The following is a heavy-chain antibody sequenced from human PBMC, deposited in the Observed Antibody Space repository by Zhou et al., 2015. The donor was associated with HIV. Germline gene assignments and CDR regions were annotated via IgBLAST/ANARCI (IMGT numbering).Heavy chain of an antibody. CDR3: ARDNRVLWFGDSSYYFDY. CDR2: ILYDGTNK. D-gene: IGHD3-10*01. CDR1: GFTFNTYG. Sequence: VQLVESGGGVVQPGRSLRLSCAASGFTFNTYGMHWVRQAPGKGLEWLAIILYDGTNKYYADSVKGRFTISRDNSENTLYLQMNSLRAEDTAVYYCARDNRVLWFGDSSYYFDYWGQGTLVTVSS. V-gene: IGHV3-33*05. J-gene: IGHJ4*02.